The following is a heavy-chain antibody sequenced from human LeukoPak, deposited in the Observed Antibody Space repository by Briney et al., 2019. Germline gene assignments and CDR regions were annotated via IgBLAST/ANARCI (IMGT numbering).Heavy chain of an antibody. Sequence: PSGTLSLTCTVSGGSISNSNWWSWVRQSPEKGLEWIGETHHGGTTNYNPSLKSRVTISVDKSKNQFSLKLSSVTAADTAVYYCARDSHESYCGGDCYSHAFDIWGQGTMVSVSS. CDR2: THHGGTT. D-gene: IGHD2-21*01. V-gene: IGHV4-4*02. CDR3: ARDSHESYCGGDCYSHAFDI. J-gene: IGHJ3*02. CDR1: GGSISNSNW.